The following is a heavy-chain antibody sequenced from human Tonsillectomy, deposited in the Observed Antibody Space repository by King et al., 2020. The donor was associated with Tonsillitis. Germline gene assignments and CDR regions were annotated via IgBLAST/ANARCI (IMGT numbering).Heavy chain of an antibody. D-gene: IGHD6-19*01. CDR2: ISSSSSDI. J-gene: IGHJ4*02. CDR1: GFTFSSYT. Sequence: QLVQSGGGLVKPGGSLRLSCAASGFTFSSYTMNWVRQAPGKGLEWVSSISSSSSDIFYAESVKGRFTISRDNAKNSLYLQMNSLRAEDTAVYYCARGGSPGGWYLDYWGQGTLVTVSS. V-gene: IGHV3-21*01. CDR3: ARGGSPGGWYLDY.